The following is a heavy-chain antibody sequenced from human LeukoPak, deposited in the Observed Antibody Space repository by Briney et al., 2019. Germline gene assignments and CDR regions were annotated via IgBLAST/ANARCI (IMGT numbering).Heavy chain of an antibody. J-gene: IGHJ4*02. V-gene: IGHV3-23*01. Sequence: HPGGSLRLSCVTSGFTFSNYAMSWVRQAPGKGLEWVSAISDSAGTTYYADSVKGRFTISRDNSKNTLYLQMNSLRAEDTALYYCANSNGRLFDYWGQGTLVTVPS. CDR3: ANSNGRLFDY. CDR2: ISDSAGTT. D-gene: IGHD1-1*01. CDR1: GFTFSNYA.